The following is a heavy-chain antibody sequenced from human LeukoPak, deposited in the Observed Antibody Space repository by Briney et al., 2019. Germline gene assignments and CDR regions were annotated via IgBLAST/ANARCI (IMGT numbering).Heavy chain of an antibody. CDR3: AFLWFGELLSTFDY. Sequence: PGGSLRLSCAASGFTLSSYAISWVRQGPGKGLEWVSAISVSGNTYHADSVKGRFTISRDSSKNTPYLQMNSLKVEDPAVYIVAFLWFGELLSTFDYWGQGTLVNVSS. J-gene: IGHJ4*02. CDR1: GFTLSSYA. D-gene: IGHD3-10*01. CDR2: ISVSGNT. V-gene: IGHV3-23*01.